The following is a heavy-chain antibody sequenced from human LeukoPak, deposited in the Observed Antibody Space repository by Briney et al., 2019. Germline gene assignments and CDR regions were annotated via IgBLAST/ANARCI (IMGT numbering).Heavy chain of an antibody. CDR2: ISGSGGST. Sequence: PGGSLRLSCAASGFTFSSYGMSWVRQAPGKGLEWVSAISGSGGSTYYADSVKGRFTISRDNSKNTLYLQMNSLRAEDTAVYYCARPTISSGYYPTEIDYWGQGTLVTVSS. V-gene: IGHV3-23*01. J-gene: IGHJ4*02. CDR3: ARPTISSGYYPTEIDY. CDR1: GFTFSSYG. D-gene: IGHD3-22*01.